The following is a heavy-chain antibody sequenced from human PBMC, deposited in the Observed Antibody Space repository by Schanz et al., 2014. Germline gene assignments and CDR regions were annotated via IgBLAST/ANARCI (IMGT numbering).Heavy chain of an antibody. Sequence: QVQLVESGGGVVQPGRSLRLSCAASGFTFSSYGMHWVRQAPGKGLEWVAIIWYDGSNKYYADSVKGRFTISRDNSKNTRFLQMSSLRAEDTAVYYCARDGDFDYWGQGTLVTVSS. CDR3: ARDGDFDY. J-gene: IGHJ4*02. CDR2: IWYDGSNK. CDR1: GFTFSSYG. V-gene: IGHV3-33*01.